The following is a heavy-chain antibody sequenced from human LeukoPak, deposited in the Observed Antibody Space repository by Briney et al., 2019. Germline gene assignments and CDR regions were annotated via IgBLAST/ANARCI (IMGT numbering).Heavy chain of an antibody. J-gene: IGHJ4*02. V-gene: IGHV4-34*01. CDR2: INHSGST. Sequence: SETLSLTCAVYGGSFSGYYWSWIRQPPGKGLEWIGEINHSGSTNYNPSLKSRVTISVDTSKNQFSLKLSSVTAADTAVYYCAREVHCSSTSCYAGPFDYWGQGTLVTVSS. D-gene: IGHD2-2*01. CDR3: AREVHCSSTSCYAGPFDY. CDR1: GGSFSGYY.